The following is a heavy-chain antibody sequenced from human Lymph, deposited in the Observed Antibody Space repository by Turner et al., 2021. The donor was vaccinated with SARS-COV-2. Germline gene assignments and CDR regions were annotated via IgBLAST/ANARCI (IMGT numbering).Heavy chain of an antibody. V-gene: IGHV1-24*01. D-gene: IGHD3-3*01. J-gene: IGHJ6*02. CDR1: GYTLTEVS. CDR2: IDPEDGET. Sequence: QVQLVQSGAEVKKPGASGKVTCKVSGYTLTEVSMHWVRQEPGKGHDWMGGIDPEDGETIYAQKFQGRVTMTEDTSTDTAYMELSSLRSEDTAVYYCATGPYDFWSGPSPGYYGMDVWGQGTTVTVSS. CDR3: ATGPYDFWSGPSPGYYGMDV.